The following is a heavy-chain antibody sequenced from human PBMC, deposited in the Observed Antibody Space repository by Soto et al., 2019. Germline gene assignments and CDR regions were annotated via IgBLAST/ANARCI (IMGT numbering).Heavy chain of an antibody. CDR3: ARLDDYGDYANWFDP. V-gene: IGHV4-59*08. Sequence: SETLSLTCTVSGGSISSYYWSWIRQPPGKGLEWIGYIYYSGSTNYNPSLKSRVTISVDTSKNQFSLKLSSVTAADTAVYYCARLDDYGDYANWFDPWGQATRVTVAS. J-gene: IGHJ5*02. CDR2: IYYSGST. CDR1: GGSISSYY. D-gene: IGHD4-17*01.